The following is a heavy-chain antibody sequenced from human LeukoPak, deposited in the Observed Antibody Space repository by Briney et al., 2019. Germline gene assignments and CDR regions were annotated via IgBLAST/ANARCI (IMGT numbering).Heavy chain of an antibody. D-gene: IGHD3-10*01. CDR1: GFTFSNAG. V-gene: IGHV3-20*04. Sequence: PGGSLRLSCAASGFTFSNAGMSWVRQAPGKGLEWVSGINWNGGSTGYADSVKGRFTISRDNAKNSLYLQMNSLRAEDTAVYYCAREGRGAMVRGVIYYWGQGTLVTVSS. J-gene: IGHJ4*02. CDR3: AREGRGAMVRGVIYY. CDR2: INWNGGST.